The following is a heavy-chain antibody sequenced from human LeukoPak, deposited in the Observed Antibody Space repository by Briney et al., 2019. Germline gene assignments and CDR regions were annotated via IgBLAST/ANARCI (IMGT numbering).Heavy chain of an antibody. D-gene: IGHD6-19*01. CDR2: ISYDGSNK. CDR1: GFTFSSYA. Sequence: GRSLRLSCAASGFTFSSYAMHWVRQAPGKGLEWVAVISYDGSNKYYADSVKGRFTISRDNSKNTLYLQMNSLRAEDTAVYYCARVAVAGTSWFDPWGQGTLVTVSS. J-gene: IGHJ5*02. CDR3: ARVAVAGTSWFDP. V-gene: IGHV3-30-3*01.